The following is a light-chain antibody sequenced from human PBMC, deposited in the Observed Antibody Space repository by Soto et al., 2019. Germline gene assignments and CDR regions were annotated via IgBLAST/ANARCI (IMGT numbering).Light chain of an antibody. CDR2: KAS. Sequence: DIQMTQSPSTLSASVGDRVTIVCRASQTISSLLAWYQQKPGKAPKLLIYKASTLKSGVPSRFSGSGSGTEFTLTISSLQPDDFATYYCQQYNSYSFGQGTKVDIK. CDR1: QTISSL. V-gene: IGKV1-5*03. CDR3: QQYNSYS. J-gene: IGKJ1*01.